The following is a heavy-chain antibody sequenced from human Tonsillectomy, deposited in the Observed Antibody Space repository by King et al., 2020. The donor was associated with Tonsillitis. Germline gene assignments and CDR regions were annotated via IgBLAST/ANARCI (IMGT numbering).Heavy chain of an antibody. CDR3: ARGGSSSSLNYYYGLDV. CDR2: INPNSGGT. CDR1: GYSFTAYY. J-gene: IGHJ6*02. D-gene: IGHD6-13*01. V-gene: IGHV1-2*02. Sequence: VQLVESGAEVKKPGASVKVSCKASGYSFTAYYMHWVRQAPGQGLECMGWINPNSGGTNYAQQFKGRVTLTRDTSISTAYMERSRLRSDDTAVYYCARGGSSSSLNYYYGLDVWGQGTTVTVSS.